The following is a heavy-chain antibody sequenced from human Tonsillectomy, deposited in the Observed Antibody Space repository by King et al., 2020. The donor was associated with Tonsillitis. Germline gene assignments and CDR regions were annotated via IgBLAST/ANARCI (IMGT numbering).Heavy chain of an antibody. J-gene: IGHJ4*02. Sequence: VQLVESGGGLVKPGGSLRLSCEASGFTFSSYSMNWVRQAPGKGLEWVSSISSSSSYIYYADSVKGRFTISRDNAKNSLYLQMNSLRAEDTAVYYCARDRVVATIFDYWGQGTLVTVSS. CDR2: ISSSSSYI. D-gene: IGHD5-12*01. V-gene: IGHV3-21*01. CDR3: ARDRVVATIFDY. CDR1: GFTFSSYS.